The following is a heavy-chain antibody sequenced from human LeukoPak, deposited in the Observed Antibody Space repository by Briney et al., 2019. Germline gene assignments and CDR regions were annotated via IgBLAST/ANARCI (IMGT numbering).Heavy chain of an antibody. CDR3: AREALGDIVVVVAATPDAFDI. CDR2: IIPIFGTA. Sequence: SVKVSCKASGGTFSSYAISWVRQAPGQGLEWMGRIIPIFGTANYAQKFQGRVPITTDESTSTAYMELSSLRSEDTAVYYCAREALGDIVVVVAATPDAFDIWGQGTMVTVSS. D-gene: IGHD2-15*01. V-gene: IGHV1-69*05. J-gene: IGHJ3*02. CDR1: GGTFSSYA.